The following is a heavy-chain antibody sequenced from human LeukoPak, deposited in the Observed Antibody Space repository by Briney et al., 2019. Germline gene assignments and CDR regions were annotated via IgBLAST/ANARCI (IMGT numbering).Heavy chain of an antibody. CDR3: ATGRERDDGVFHC. CDR2: IRSNGDTT. Sequence: GGSLRLSCAASGFTFTNISMTWVRQAPGKGLEWVSRIRSNGDTTYNADSVKGRFTISRETSKTTLYLQVNSREAENTAVYYCATGRERDDGVFHCWGQGTLVTVSS. J-gene: IGHJ4*02. D-gene: IGHD1-1*01. CDR1: GFTFTNIS. V-gene: IGHV3-23*01.